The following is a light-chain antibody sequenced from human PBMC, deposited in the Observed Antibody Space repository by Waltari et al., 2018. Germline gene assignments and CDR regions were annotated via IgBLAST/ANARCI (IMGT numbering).Light chain of an antibody. V-gene: IGKV1-5*03. Sequence: DIQMTQSPSTLSASVGDRVTITCRASQSISVWLAWYQQKPGKAPELLIYKTSILESGVPSRFSGSGSGTEFTLTITSLQPDDFATYFCQHYNSYSPWTFGQGTKVEIK. CDR2: KTS. CDR3: QHYNSYSPWT. J-gene: IGKJ1*01. CDR1: QSISVW.